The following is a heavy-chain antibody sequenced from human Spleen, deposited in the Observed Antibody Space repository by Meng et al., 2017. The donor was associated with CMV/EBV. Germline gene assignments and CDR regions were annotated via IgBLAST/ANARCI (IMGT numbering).Heavy chain of an antibody. CDR2: INHSGST. J-gene: IGHJ5*02. V-gene: IGHV4-34*01. Sequence: SCSGYYWSWIRQPPGKRLEWIGEINHSGSTSYNPSLKSRVTISVDTSKNQFSLKLSSVTAADTAVYYCARDHYDFWSGYWGRRFDPWGQGTLVTVSS. CDR3: ARDHYDFWSGYWGRRFDP. CDR1: SCSGYY. D-gene: IGHD3-3*01.